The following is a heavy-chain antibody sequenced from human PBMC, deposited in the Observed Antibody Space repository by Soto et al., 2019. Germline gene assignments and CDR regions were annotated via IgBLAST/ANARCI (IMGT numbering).Heavy chain of an antibody. CDR2: IYSSGST. V-gene: IGHV4-39*01. Sequence: SETLSLTCTVSGDSISSSSYYWAWIRQPPGKGLEWIASIYSSGSTYYNPSLKSRVTISVDTSENQLSLKLNSVTAADTSVYYCARHIMVSFGGVVANAFDIWGQGTMVTVSS. D-gene: IGHD3-16*02. CDR3: ARHIMVSFGGVVANAFDI. CDR1: GDSISSSSYY. J-gene: IGHJ3*02.